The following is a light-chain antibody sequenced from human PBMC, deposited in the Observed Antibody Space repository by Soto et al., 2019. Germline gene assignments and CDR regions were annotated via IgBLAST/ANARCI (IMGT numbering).Light chain of an antibody. CDR3: QQYSSYPLT. CDR1: ETINTW. V-gene: IGKV1-5*01. CDR2: DAS. Sequence: DIQMTQSPSSLSVSVGDRVTITCRASETINTWLAWYQQKPGKAPKILIYDASKLERWVPSRLSGSGSGAEFTLTISSLQPYDLATYYCQQYSSYPLTFGGGTKVE. J-gene: IGKJ4*01.